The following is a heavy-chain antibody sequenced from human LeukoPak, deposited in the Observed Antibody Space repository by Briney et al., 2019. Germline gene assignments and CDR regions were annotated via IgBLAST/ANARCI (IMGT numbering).Heavy chain of an antibody. CDR2: ISAYNGNT. CDR1: GYTFTSYG. D-gene: IGHD3-10*01. V-gene: IGHV1-18*01. J-gene: IGHJ3*02. CDR3: ARMRGVIIPSDAFDI. Sequence: ASVKVSCKASGYTFTSYGISWVRQAPGQGLEWMGWISAYNGNTNYAQKLQGRVTMTTDTSTSTAYMELRSLRSDDTAVYYCARMRGVIIPSDAFDIWGQGTMVTVSS.